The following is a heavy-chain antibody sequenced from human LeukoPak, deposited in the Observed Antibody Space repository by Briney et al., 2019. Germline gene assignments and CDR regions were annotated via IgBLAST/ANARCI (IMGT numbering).Heavy chain of an antibody. CDR3: ARYNGDYAFDY. V-gene: IGHV1-2*02. Sequence: ASVKVSCKASGYTFTGYYMHWVRQSPGQGLEWMGWINPNSGGTNYAQKFQGRVTMTRDTSICTAYMELSRLRPDDTAVYYCARYNGDYAFDYWGQGTLVTVSS. CDR1: GYTFTGYY. D-gene: IGHD4-17*01. CDR2: INPNSGGT. J-gene: IGHJ4*02.